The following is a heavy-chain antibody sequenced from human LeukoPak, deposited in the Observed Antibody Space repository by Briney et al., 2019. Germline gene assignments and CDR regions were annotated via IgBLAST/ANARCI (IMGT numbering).Heavy chain of an antibody. CDR3: AREFSYGSNGRGFDY. CDR2: ILTSGST. Sequence: SETLSLTCTVSSGSISSYYWSWIRQPAGKGLEWIGRILTSGSTNYNPSLQSRVTMSVDTSKNQFSLKLNPMTAADTAVYYCAREFSYGSNGRGFDYWGQGTLVTVSS. CDR1: SGSISSYY. V-gene: IGHV4-4*07. D-gene: IGHD4-23*01. J-gene: IGHJ4*02.